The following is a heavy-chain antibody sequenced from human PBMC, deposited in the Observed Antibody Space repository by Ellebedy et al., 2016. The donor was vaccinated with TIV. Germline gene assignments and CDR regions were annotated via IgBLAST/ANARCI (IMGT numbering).Heavy chain of an antibody. CDR1: GFTFSSYW. V-gene: IGHV3-7*03. CDR3: AKAHSGYFDWPGDY. J-gene: IGHJ4*02. Sequence: GGSLRLSXAASGFTFSSYWMSWVRQAPGKGLEWVANIKQDGSEKYYVDSVKGRFTISRDNAKNSLYLQMNSLRAEDTAVYYCAKAHSGYFDWPGDYWGQGTLVTVSA. CDR2: IKQDGSEK. D-gene: IGHD3-9*01.